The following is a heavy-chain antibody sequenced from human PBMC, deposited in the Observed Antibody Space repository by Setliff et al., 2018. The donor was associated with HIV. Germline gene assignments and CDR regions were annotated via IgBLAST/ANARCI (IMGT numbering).Heavy chain of an antibody. CDR3: ARERPAMEGWGDYFDY. CDR1: GGSLIGYY. J-gene: IGHJ4*02. Sequence: SETLSLTCTVSGGSLIGYYWSWIRQSPGKGLEWIGRMHTSGSANYNPSLQSRVSISLDTSKNHFSLHLRSVTTADTAVYYCARERPAMEGWGDYFDYWGQGALVTVSS. D-gene: IGHD5-18*01. CDR2: MHTSGSA. V-gene: IGHV4-4*07.